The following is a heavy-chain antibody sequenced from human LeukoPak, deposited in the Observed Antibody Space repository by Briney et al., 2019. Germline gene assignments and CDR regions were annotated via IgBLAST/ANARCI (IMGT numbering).Heavy chain of an antibody. J-gene: IGHJ3*02. D-gene: IGHD3-10*01. CDR1: GGSFSGYY. CDR3: AKSNGYGLVDI. CDR2: INHRGST. Sequence: SETLSLTCAVYGGSFSGYYWSWIRQPPGKGLEWIGEINHRGSTNYNPSLKSRVTISLDTSKNEFSLNLSSVTAADTAVYYCAKSNGYGLVDIWGQGTMVTVSS. V-gene: IGHV4-34*01.